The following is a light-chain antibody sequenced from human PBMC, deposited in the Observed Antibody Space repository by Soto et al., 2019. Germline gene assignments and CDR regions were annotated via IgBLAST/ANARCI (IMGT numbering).Light chain of an antibody. CDR3: SSYAGSNNLV. CDR2: EVT. V-gene: IGLV2-8*01. CDR1: RSDVGRYNY. J-gene: IGLJ2*01. Sequence: QSVLTQPASVSGSPGQSIVISCTGTRSDVGRYNYVSWYQQHPGKAPKLLIYEVTKRPSWVPDRFSGSKSGSTASLTISELQAEDEADYYCSSYAGSNNLVFGGGTKVTVL.